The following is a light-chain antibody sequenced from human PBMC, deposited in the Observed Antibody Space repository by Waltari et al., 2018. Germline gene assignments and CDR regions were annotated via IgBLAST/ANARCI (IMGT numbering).Light chain of an antibody. J-gene: IGLJ2*01. V-gene: IGLV1-44*01. CDR2: SNN. CDR3: AAWDDSLTVV. Sequence: QSVLTQPPSASGTPGQRVTISCSGSSSNIGSTTVNWYQQLPGPAPKLLIYSNNQRPSGVPDRFSGSKSGTSASLAISGLQSEDEADYYCAAWDDSLTVVFGGGTKLTVL. CDR1: SSNIGSTT.